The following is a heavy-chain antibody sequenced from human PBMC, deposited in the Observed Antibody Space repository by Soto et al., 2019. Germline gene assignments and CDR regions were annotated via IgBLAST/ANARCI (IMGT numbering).Heavy chain of an antibody. CDR1: GGSISSYY. V-gene: IGHV4-59*01. J-gene: IGHJ6*02. CDR3: ARDHLDYGDLRPHYYGMDV. CDR2: IYYSGST. Sequence: SETLSLTCTVSGGSISSYYWSWIRQPPGKGLEWIGYIYYSGSTNYNPSLKSRVTISVDTSKNQFSLKLSSVTAADTAVYYCARDHLDYGDLRPHYYGMDVWGQGTTVTVSS. D-gene: IGHD4-17*01.